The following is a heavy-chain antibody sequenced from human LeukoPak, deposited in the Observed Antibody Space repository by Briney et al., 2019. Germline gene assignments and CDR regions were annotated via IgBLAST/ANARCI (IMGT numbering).Heavy chain of an antibody. Sequence: PSETLSLTCTVSGYSISSGYYWGWIRQPPGKGLEWIGSIYHSGSTYYNPSLKSRVTISVDTSKNQFSLKLSSVTAADTAVYYCARRSSGYSSSWYGALNWFDPWGQGTLVTVSS. CDR3: ARRSSGYSSSWYGALNWFDP. D-gene: IGHD6-13*01. CDR1: GYSISSGYY. J-gene: IGHJ5*02. V-gene: IGHV4-38-2*02. CDR2: IYHSGST.